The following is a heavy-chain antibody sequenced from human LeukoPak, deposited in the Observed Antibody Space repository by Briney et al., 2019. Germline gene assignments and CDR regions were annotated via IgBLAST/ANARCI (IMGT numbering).Heavy chain of an antibody. CDR1: GGSFSGYY. V-gene: IGHV4-34*01. CDR2: INHSGST. D-gene: IGHD2-15*01. Sequence: SETLSLTCAVYGGSFSGYYWSWIRQPPGKGLEWIGEINHSGSTNYNPSLKSRVTISVDTSKNQFSLKLSSVTAADTAVYYCARVVGGYCSGGSCYPILFYYYYMDVWGKGTTVTVSS. J-gene: IGHJ6*03. CDR3: ARVVGGYCSGGSCYPILFYYYYMDV.